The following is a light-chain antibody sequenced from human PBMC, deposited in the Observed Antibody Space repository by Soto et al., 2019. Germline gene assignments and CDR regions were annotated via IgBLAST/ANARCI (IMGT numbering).Light chain of an antibody. V-gene: IGKV1-5*01. J-gene: IGKJ1*01. CDR1: QSISNW. CDR2: VAS. Sequence: DTQMTQSPSTLSASVGDRVTITCRASQSISNWLAWYQQKPGKAPKLLINVASSLESGVPSRFSGSGSGTKFTLTISSLQPDDFATYYCQQYNSFSGTFGQGTKVDIK. CDR3: QQYNSFSGT.